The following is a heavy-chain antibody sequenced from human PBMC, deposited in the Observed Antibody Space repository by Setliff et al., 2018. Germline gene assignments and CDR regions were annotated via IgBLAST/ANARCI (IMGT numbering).Heavy chain of an antibody. Sequence: PGGSLRLSCAASGFTFSTYAMSWVRQAPGKGLEWVSTIYSGDRDTFYTDSVKGRFTIFRDGSKNTLYLQMTSLRAEDTAVYYCVRDVAGGSHATYFDYWGQGTLVTVSS. CDR1: GFTFSTYA. V-gene: IGHV3-23*03. J-gene: IGHJ4*02. CDR2: IYSGDRDT. CDR3: VRDVAGGSHATYFDY. D-gene: IGHD1-26*01.